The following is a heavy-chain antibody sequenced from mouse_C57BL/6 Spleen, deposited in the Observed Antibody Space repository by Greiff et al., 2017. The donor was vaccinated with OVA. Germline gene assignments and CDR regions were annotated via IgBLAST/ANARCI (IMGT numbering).Heavy chain of an antibody. CDR1: GYSFTDYN. J-gene: IGHJ2*01. Sequence: VQLRESGPELVKPGASVKISCKASGYSFTDYNMNWVKQSNGKGLEWIGVINPNYGTTSYNQKFKGKATFTVDHSSSTSYMQLNSLTTEYSAVYYSARSDYGSPDCIDHWGQGTTRTVSS. CDR2: INPNYGTT. CDR3: ARSDYGSPDCIDH. V-gene: IGHV1-39*01. D-gene: IGHD1-1*01.